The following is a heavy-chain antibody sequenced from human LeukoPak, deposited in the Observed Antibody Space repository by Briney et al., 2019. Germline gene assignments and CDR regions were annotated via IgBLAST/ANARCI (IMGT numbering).Heavy chain of an antibody. CDR2: FDPEDGET. V-gene: IGHV1-24*01. D-gene: IGHD3-22*01. J-gene: IGHJ3*02. CDR1: GYTLTELS. CDR3: ATGLPRITMIVVVGDDAFDI. Sequence: GASVKVSCKVSGYTLTELSMHWVRQAPGKGLEWMGGFDPEDGETIYAHKFQGRVTMTEDTSTDTAYMELSSLRSEDTAVYYCATGLPRITMIVVVGDDAFDIWGQGTMVTVSS.